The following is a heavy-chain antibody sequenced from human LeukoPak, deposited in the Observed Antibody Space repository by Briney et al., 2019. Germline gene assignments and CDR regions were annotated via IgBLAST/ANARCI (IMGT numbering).Heavy chain of an antibody. Sequence: SETLSLTCAVYGGSFSGYYWSWIRQPPGKGLEWIGEINHSGSTNYNPSLKSRVTISVDTSKNQFSLKLSSVTAADTAVYYCARGRAYCSGGSCYYYYYYGMDVWGRGTTVTVSS. CDR2: INHSGST. V-gene: IGHV4-34*01. D-gene: IGHD2-15*01. J-gene: IGHJ6*02. CDR3: ARGRAYCSGGSCYYYYYYGMDV. CDR1: GGSFSGYY.